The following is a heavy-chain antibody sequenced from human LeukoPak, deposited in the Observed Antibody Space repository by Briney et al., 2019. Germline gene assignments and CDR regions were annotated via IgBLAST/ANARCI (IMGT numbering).Heavy chain of an antibody. CDR3: ARDSIAVVGTDY. CDR1: GFTVSSNY. D-gene: IGHD6-19*01. V-gene: IGHV3-66*01. J-gene: IGHJ4*02. Sequence: GSLRLSCAASGFTVSSNYMTWVRQAPGKGLEWVSVIYSGGSTYYADSVKGRFTISRDNSRNTLYLQMNSLRGEDTAVYYCARDSIAVVGTDYWGQGTLVTVSS. CDR2: IYSGGST.